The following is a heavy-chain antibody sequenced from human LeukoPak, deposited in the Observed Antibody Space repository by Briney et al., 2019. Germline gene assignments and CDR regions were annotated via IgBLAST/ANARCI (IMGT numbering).Heavy chain of an antibody. Sequence: ASVKVSCKVSGYTLTELSMHWVRQAPGKGLEWMAGFDPEDGETIYAQKFQGRVTMTEDTSTDTAYMELSSLRSEDTAVYYCATASDSSGYYYFDYWGQGTLVTVSS. CDR1: GYTLTELS. CDR3: ATASDSSGYYYFDY. V-gene: IGHV1-24*01. CDR2: FDPEDGET. J-gene: IGHJ4*02. D-gene: IGHD3-22*01.